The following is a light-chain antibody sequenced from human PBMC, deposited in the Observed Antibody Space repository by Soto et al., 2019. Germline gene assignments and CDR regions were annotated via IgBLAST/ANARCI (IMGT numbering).Light chain of an antibody. J-gene: IGLJ2*01. V-gene: IGLV2-14*01. Sequence: QSALTQPASVSGSPGQSITISCTGTSSDVGGYNYVSWYQQHPGKAPKLMIYDVSNRPSGVSNRFSGPKSGNTASLTISGLQAEDEADYYCSSYTSSSTLGFGGGTKVTVL. CDR1: SSDVGGYNY. CDR3: SSYTSSSTLG. CDR2: DVS.